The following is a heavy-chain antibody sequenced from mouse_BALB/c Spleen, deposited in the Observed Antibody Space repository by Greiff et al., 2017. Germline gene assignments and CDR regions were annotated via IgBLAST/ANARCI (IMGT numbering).Heavy chain of an antibody. CDR1: GFTFSSYG. J-gene: IGHJ4*01. Sequence: EVMLVESGGELVKPGGSLKLSCAASGFTFSSYGMSWVRQTPDKRLEWVATISSGGSYTYYPDSVKGRFTISRDNAKNTLYLQMSSLKSEDTAMYYCARHKGVPYAMDYWGQGTSVTVSS. CDR3: ARHKGVPYAMDY. V-gene: IGHV5-6*02. CDR2: ISSGGSYT.